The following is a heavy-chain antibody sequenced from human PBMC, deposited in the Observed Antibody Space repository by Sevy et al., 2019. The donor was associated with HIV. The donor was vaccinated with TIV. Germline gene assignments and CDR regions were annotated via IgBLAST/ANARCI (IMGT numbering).Heavy chain of an antibody. CDR3: ARDIGSSGYSRRYFDY. CDR2: ISSSSSYI. Sequence: GALRLSCAASGFTFSSYSMNWVRQAPGKGLEWVSSISSSSSYIYYADSVKGRFTISRDNAKNSLYLQMNSLRAEDTAVYYCARDIGSSGYSRRYFDYWGQGTLVTVSS. D-gene: IGHD3-22*01. CDR1: GFTFSSYS. V-gene: IGHV3-21*01. J-gene: IGHJ4*02.